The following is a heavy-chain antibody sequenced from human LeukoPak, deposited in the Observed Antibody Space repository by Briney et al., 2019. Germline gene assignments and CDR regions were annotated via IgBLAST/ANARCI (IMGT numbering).Heavy chain of an antibody. D-gene: IGHD2-15*01. Sequence: SETLSLTCTVSGGSISSYYWSWIRQPAGKRLEWIGRIYTSGSTNYNPSLKSRVTMSVDTSKNQFSLRLSSVTAADTAVYYCARVKTGFVAFDIWGQGTMVTVSS. V-gene: IGHV4-4*07. CDR1: GGSISSYY. CDR2: IYTSGST. J-gene: IGHJ3*02. CDR3: ARVKTGFVAFDI.